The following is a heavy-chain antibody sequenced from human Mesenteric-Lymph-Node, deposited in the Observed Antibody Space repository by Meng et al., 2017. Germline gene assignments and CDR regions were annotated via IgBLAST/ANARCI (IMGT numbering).Heavy chain of an antibody. CDR1: GYTFTGYY. CDR2: INPNSGGT. J-gene: IGHJ5*02. CDR3: ARDTSNWFDP. Sequence: QVELVQSGAEVKRPGSSVKFSCKASGYTFTGYYMHWVRPAPGQGLEWMGRINPNSGGTNYAQKFQGRVTMTRDTSISTAYMELSRLRSDDTAVYYCARDTSNWFDPWGQGTLVTVSS. V-gene: IGHV1-2*06.